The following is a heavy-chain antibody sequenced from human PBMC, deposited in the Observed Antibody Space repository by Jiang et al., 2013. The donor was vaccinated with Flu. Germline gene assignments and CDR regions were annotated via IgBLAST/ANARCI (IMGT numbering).Heavy chain of an antibody. D-gene: IGHD2-2*01. CDR1: GGSFSGYY. J-gene: IGHJ5*02. CDR3: ARRLLGYCSSTSCRGPNWFDP. CDR2: INHSGST. V-gene: IGHV4-34*01. Sequence: LLKPSETLSLTCAVYGGSFSGYYWSWIRQPPGKGLEWIGEINHSGSTNYNPSLKSRVTISVDTSKNQFSLKLSSVTASDTAVYYCARRLLGYCSSTSCRGPNWFDPWGQGTLVTVSS.